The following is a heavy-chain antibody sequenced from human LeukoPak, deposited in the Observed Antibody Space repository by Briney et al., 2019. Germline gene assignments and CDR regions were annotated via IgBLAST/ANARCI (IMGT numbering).Heavy chain of an antibody. CDR2: INHSGST. CDR3: ARRRLVTPAFDI. V-gene: IGHV4-34*01. J-gene: IGHJ3*02. CDR1: GGSFSGYY. Sequence: SETLSLTCAVYGGSFSGYYWSWIRQPPGKGLEWIGEINHSGSTNYNPSLKSRVTISVDTSKNQFSLKLSSVTAADTAVYYCARRRLVTPAFDIWGQGTMVTVSS. D-gene: IGHD4-17*01.